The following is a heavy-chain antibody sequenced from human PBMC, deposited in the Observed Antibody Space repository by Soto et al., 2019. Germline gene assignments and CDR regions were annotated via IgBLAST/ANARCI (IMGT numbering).Heavy chain of an antibody. CDR3: ARVIAAAGMFDY. Sequence: SETLSLTCAVSGGSISSGGYSWSWIRQPPGKGLEWIGYIYHSGSAYYNPSLKSRVTISVDRSKNQFSLKLSSVTAADTAVYYCARVIAAAGMFDYWGQGTLVTVSS. V-gene: IGHV4-30-2*01. CDR2: IYHSGSA. D-gene: IGHD6-13*01. CDR1: GGSISSGGYS. J-gene: IGHJ4*02.